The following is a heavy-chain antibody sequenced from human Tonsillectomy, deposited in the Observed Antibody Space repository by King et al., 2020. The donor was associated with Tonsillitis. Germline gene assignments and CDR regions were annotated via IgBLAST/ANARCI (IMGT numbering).Heavy chain of an antibody. J-gene: IGHJ3*02. V-gene: IGHV4-59*01. D-gene: IGHD5-18*01. Sequence: VQLQESGPGLLKPSETLSLTCTVSGGSISGDDCGWIRQPPGKGLEWVANIYYSGTTTYNPSLNSRVTIPIDTSNNQFSRKLNSVTAADTAVYYCAREISTDVDTSMVDAFDIWGQGTMVTVS. CDR3: AREISTDVDTSMVDAFDI. CDR1: GGSISGDD. CDR2: IYYSGTT.